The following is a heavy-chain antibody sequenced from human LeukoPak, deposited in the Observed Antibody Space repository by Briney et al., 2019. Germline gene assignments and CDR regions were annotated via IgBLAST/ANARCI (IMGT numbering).Heavy chain of an antibody. CDR1: GGSISSYY. Sequence: PSEALSLTCTVSGGSISSYYWSWIRQPAGKGLESIGHISTSGSTNYNPSLKSRVTMSVDTSKNQFSLKLSSVTAADTAVYYCARARYSDSSVLTRKRSYYFDYWGQGTLVTVSS. J-gene: IGHJ4*02. D-gene: IGHD3-22*01. CDR2: ISTSGST. V-gene: IGHV4-4*07. CDR3: ARARYSDSSVLTRKRSYYFDY.